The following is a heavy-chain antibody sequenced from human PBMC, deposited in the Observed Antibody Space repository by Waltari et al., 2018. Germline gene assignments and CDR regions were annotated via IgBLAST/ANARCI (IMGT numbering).Heavy chain of an antibody. J-gene: IGHJ3*02. V-gene: IGHV3-74*01. CDR3: VRSLNFTSEM. CDR1: GFMFTDHW. Sequence: EVRLAESGGGLVQPGGSLRPPCEASGFMFTDHWMHWVRQAPGKGLVWVSHINIDGSVTNYGNAVQGRFTISRDNAKKTIYLQMNGLRAEDTALYYCVRSLNFTSEMWGQGTMVTVSS. CDR2: INIDGSVT.